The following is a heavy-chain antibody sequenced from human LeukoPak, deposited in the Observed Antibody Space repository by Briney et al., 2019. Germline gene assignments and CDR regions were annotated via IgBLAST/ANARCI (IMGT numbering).Heavy chain of an antibody. V-gene: IGHV3-7*01. CDR3: ARNQHWSRDI. CDR2: INKYGNDK. CDR1: GFTFSDLW. Sequence: GGSLRLSCAASGFTFSDLWVEGFRQAPGEGLEWVANINKYGNDKYYMASVTARFSISRENAKNSLSLQMNSLRVDDTAVYYCARNQHWSRDIWGQGILVTVSS. J-gene: IGHJ4*02. D-gene: IGHD2-8*02.